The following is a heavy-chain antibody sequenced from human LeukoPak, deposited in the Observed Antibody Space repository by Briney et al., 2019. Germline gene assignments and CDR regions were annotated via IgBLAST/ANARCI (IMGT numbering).Heavy chain of an antibody. CDR2: ISYDGSNK. Sequence: GGSLRLSCAASGFTFSSYAMYWVRQAPGKGLEWVAVISYDGSNKYYADSVKGRFTISRDNSKNTLYLQMNSLRAEDTAVYYCARDLQEAVAGTFDYWGQGTLVTVSS. V-gene: IGHV3-30-3*01. CDR3: ARDLQEAVAGTFDY. J-gene: IGHJ4*02. D-gene: IGHD6-19*01. CDR1: GFTFSSYA.